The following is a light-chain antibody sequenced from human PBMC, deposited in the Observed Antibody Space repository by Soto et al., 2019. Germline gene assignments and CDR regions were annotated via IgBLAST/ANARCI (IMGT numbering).Light chain of an antibody. CDR2: AAS. J-gene: IGKJ3*01. CDR3: QQSYSTPLGFT. V-gene: IGKV1-39*01. Sequence: DIQMTQSPSSLSASVGDRVTIACRASQSIGTHLSWYQQKPGKAPNLLIYAASSLQSGVTSRFSGSGSGTDFTLTISSLQPEDFATDYCQQSYSTPLGFTFGPGTKVD. CDR1: QSIGTH.